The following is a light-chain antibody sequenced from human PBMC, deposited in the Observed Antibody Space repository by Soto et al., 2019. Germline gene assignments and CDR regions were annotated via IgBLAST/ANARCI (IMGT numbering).Light chain of an antibody. V-gene: IGKV3-11*01. CDR3: QQRTNWRT. Sequence: EIVLTQSPATLSLSPGERATLSCRASQSVSSYLAWYQQNPGQAPRLLIYDASNRATGIPARFSGSGSATDFTLTISSLEPEDFAVYYCQQRTNWRTFGQGTKVEVK. CDR2: DAS. J-gene: IGKJ1*01. CDR1: QSVSSY.